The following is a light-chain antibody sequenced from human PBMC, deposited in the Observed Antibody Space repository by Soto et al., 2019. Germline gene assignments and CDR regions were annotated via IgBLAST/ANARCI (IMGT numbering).Light chain of an antibody. V-gene: IGLV2-14*01. J-gene: IGLJ1*01. CDR3: SSYASSSTLHV. CDR2: EVS. CDR1: SSDVGAYNY. Sequence: QSVLTQPASVSGSPGQSITISCTGTSSDVGAYNYVSWYQQHPGKAPKLMIYEVSNRPSGVSNRLSGSKSGNTASLTISGLQAEDEADYYCSSYASSSTLHVFGTGTKVTVL.